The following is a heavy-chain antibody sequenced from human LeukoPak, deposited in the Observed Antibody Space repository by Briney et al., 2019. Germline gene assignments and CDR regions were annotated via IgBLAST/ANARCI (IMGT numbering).Heavy chain of an antibody. CDR2: IYTSGST. D-gene: IGHD6-19*01. Sequence: SETLSLTCTVSGGSISSYYWSSIRQPAGKGLEWLGRIYTSGSTNYNPSLKSRVTMSVDTSKNQFSLKLSSVTAADTAVYYCARTSGWYRAGEYYFDYWGQGTLVTVSS. J-gene: IGHJ4*02. CDR1: GGSISSYY. V-gene: IGHV4-4*07. CDR3: ARTSGWYRAGEYYFDY.